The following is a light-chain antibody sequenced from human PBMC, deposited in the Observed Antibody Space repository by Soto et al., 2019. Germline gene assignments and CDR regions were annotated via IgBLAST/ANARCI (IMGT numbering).Light chain of an antibody. Sequence: EIVMTQSPATLSVSPGERATLSCRASQSVSSNLAWYQQKPDQAPRLLIYGASTRATGIPARFSGSGSGTEFTLTISSLQSEDFAAYYCQQYNTWPITFGQGTLLEIK. V-gene: IGKV3-15*01. CDR1: QSVSSN. CDR3: QQYNTWPIT. J-gene: IGKJ5*01. CDR2: GAS.